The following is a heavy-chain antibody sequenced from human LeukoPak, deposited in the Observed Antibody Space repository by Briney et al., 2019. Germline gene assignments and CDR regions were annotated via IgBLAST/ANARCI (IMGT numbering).Heavy chain of an antibody. Sequence: GGSLRLSCAASGFTVSSNYMSWVRQAPGKGLEWVSVIYSGGSTYYADSVKGRFTIPRDNSKNTLYLQMNSLTAEDTAVYYCARSDFRSFHYYGMDVWGQGTTVTVSS. V-gene: IGHV3-66*01. D-gene: IGHD3-3*01. CDR2: IYSGGST. CDR3: ARSDFRSFHYYGMDV. CDR1: GFTVSSNY. J-gene: IGHJ6*02.